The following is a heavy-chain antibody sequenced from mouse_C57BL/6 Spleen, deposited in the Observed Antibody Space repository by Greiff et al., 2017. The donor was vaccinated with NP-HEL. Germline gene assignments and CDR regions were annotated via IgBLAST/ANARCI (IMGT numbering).Heavy chain of an antibody. CDR2: IRSKSNNYAT. Sequence: EVQGVESGGGLVQPKGSLKLSCAASGFSFNTYAMNWVRQAPGKGLEWVARIRSKSNNYATYYADSVKDRFTISRDDSESMLYLQMNNLKTEDTAMYYSVRQLRLHAMDYWGQGTSVTVSS. D-gene: IGHD3-2*02. V-gene: IGHV10-1*01. CDR3: VRQLRLHAMDY. CDR1: GFSFNTYA. J-gene: IGHJ4*01.